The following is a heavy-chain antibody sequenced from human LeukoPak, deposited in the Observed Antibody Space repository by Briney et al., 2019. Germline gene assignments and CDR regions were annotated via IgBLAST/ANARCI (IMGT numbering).Heavy chain of an antibody. Sequence: SETLSLTCAVYGGSFSGYYWSWIRQPPGKGLEWIGEINHSGSTNYNPSLKSRVTISVDASKNQFSLKLSSVTAADTAVYYCARLSQIVAFDIWGQGTMVTVSS. CDR1: GGSFSGYY. V-gene: IGHV4-34*01. CDR2: INHSGST. CDR3: ARLSQIVAFDI. D-gene: IGHD6-6*01. J-gene: IGHJ3*02.